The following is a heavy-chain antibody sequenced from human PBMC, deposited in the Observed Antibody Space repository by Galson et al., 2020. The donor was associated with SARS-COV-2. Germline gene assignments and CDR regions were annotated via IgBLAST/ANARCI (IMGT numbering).Heavy chain of an antibody. CDR1: GFSLSTSGVG. CDR2: IYWDDDK. CDR3: AHRRIAVAGPPFDY. J-gene: IGHJ4*02. D-gene: IGHD6-19*01. V-gene: IGHV2-5*02. Sequence: ESGPTLVKPTQTLTLTCTFSGFSLSTSGVGVGWIRQPPGKALEWLALIYWDDDKRYSPSLKSRLTITKDTSKNQVVLTMTNMDPVDTATYYCAHRRIAVAGPPFDYWGQGTLVTVSS.